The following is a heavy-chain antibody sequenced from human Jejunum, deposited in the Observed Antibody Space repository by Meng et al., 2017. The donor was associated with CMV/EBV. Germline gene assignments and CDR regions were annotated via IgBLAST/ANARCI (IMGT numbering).Heavy chain of an antibody. D-gene: IGHD3-22*01. V-gene: IGHV4-4*07. CDR3: ARGESRGYYYFDY. CDR2: FSPGGNI. Sequence: QGHRQESGPGLGRPSGTLSLTCTVSGYSISNYFWSWIRQPAGKKLEWIGRFSPGGNINYIPSLKGRLTMSVDTSNNQIFLNVTSVTAADTALYYCARGESRGYYYFDYWGQGILVTVSS. J-gene: IGHJ4*02. CDR1: GYSISNYF.